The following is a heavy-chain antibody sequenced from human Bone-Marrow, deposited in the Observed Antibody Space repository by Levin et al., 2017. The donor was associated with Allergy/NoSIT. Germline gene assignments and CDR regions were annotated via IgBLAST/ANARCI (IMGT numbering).Heavy chain of an antibody. V-gene: IGHV3-30*18. J-gene: IGHJ6*03. CDR2: ITSDGSVK. CDR1: GFPFSTYG. Sequence: GESLKISCAASGFPFSTYGIYWVRQAPGKGLEWVALITSDGSVKFYADSVKGRFTISRDNSRETLYLQMNNLSPDDTAVYYCAKGGDMDVWGKGTTVIVSS. CDR3: AKGGDMDV.